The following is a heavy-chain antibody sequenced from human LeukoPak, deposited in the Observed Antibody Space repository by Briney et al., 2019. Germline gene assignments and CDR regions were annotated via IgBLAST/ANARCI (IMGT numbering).Heavy chain of an antibody. D-gene: IGHD3-3*01. V-gene: IGHV3-7*03. Sequence: GGSLRLSCVASGFTFGKYWMSWVRQAPGKGLEWVANIKLDGSEKNYVDSVKGRFTISRDNTKNSLYLQMNSLRAEDMAVFYCARDQYDTWSRRGNFDSWGQGTLVIVSS. CDR1: GFTFGKYW. J-gene: IGHJ4*02. CDR2: IKLDGSEK. CDR3: ARDQYDTWSRRGNFDS.